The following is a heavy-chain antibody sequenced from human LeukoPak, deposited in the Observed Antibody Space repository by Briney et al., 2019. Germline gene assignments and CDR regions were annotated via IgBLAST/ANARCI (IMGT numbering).Heavy chain of an antibody. CDR2: IIPILGIT. V-gene: IGHV1-69*04. CDR3: AREGKYSSGYTFDY. J-gene: IGHJ4*02. D-gene: IGHD3-22*01. Sequence: SVKVSCKASGGTFSSYAISWVRQAPGQGLEWMGRIIPILGITNYAQKFQGRVTITADKSTSTAYMELSSLRSEDTAVYYCAREGKYSSGYTFDYWGQGTLVTVSS. CDR1: GGTFSSYA.